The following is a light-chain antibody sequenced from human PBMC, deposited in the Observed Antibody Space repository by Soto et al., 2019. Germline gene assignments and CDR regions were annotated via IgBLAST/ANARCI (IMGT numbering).Light chain of an antibody. J-gene: IGLJ1*01. CDR1: SGSVSTAHN. V-gene: IGLV8-61*01. CDR3: ALFRGNGISV. Sequence: QTVVTQESSFSVSPGGTVTITCGLISGSVSTAHNPNWYQQTPGQAPRTLIYSTSTRSSGVPDRFSGSILGNKAALTITGAQADEESDYYCALFRGNGISVFGTGTKLTVL. CDR2: STS.